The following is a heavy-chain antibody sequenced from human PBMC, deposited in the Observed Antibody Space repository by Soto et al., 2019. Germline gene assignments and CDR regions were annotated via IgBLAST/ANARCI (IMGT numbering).Heavy chain of an antibody. V-gene: IGHV3-23*01. CDR1: GFTFSSYA. J-gene: IGHJ4*02. Sequence: EVQLLESGGALVQPGGSLRLCCAASGFTFSSYAMSWVRQAPGKGLEWVSLISGSGGGTYYADSVKGRFTISRDNSKNTLYLQMNSLRAEDTAVFYCAKHLSNGSPDYWGQGTLVTVSS. CDR2: ISGSGGGT. CDR3: AKHLSNGSPDY. D-gene: IGHD2-15*01.